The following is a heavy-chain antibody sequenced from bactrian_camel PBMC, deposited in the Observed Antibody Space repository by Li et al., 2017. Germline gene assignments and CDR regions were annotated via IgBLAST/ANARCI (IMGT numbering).Heavy chain of an antibody. Sequence: EVQLVESGGGSVQAGGSLRLSCGPSAYVSSAYCMGWFRQGPGQEREGVAAIRRYSGTTFYADSVKGRFTISQDNAKTTLYLQMNSLKPEDTAVYYCAATIQCIPNWNETRTVNYWGQGTQVTVS. J-gene: IGHJ4*01. V-gene: IGHV3S31*01. CDR1: AYVSSAYC. CDR3: AATIQCIPNWNETRTVNY. D-gene: IGHD8*01. CDR2: IRRYSGTT.